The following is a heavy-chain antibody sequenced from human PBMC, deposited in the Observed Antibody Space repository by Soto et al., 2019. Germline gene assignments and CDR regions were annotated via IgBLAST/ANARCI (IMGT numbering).Heavy chain of an antibody. CDR3: AGVDCGGGTCYSGGVDY. D-gene: IGHD2-15*01. CDR2: RTPVFRTA. V-gene: IGHV1-69*01. CDR1: GASFYNFA. Sequence: QVDLVQSGAEVKKPGSSVTVSCKASGASFYNFALYWVRQAPGQGLEWVGGRTPVFRTANYSQKFQGRVTITADESTTTAYMELSNLRSDDTAVFYCAGVDCGGGTCYSGGVDYWGQGTLVTVSS. J-gene: IGHJ4*02.